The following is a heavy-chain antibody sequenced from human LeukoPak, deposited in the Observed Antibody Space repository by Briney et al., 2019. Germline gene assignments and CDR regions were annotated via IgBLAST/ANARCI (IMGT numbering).Heavy chain of an antibody. CDR3: ARDLTLRRLTMVRGVMIPDSFDY. J-gene: IGHJ4*02. CDR2: ISAYDGNT. D-gene: IGHD3-10*01. CDR1: GYTFTNYG. V-gene: IGHV1-18*01. Sequence: ASVKVSCKASGYTFTNYGITWVRQAPGQGLEWMGWISAYDGNTNYAQKLQGRVTMTTDTSTSTAYMELRSLRSDDTAVYYCARDLTLRRLTMVRGVMIPDSFDYWGQGTLVTVSS.